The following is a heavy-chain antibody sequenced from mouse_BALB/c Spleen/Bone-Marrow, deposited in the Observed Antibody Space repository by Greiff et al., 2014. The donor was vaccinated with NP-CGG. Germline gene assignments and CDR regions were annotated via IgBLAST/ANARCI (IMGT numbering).Heavy chain of an antibody. J-gene: IGHJ4*01. CDR3: TRDGKGNYDYAMDY. Sequence: VQLKESEGGLVKPGGALKLSCAASGFTFSSYTMSWGRQTPEKRLGRGATISSGGSYTYYPDSVKGRFTISRDNAKNTLYLQMSSLKSEDTAMYYCTRDGKGNYDYAMDYWGQGTSVTVSS. D-gene: IGHD2-1*01. CDR1: GFTFSSYT. CDR2: ISSGGSYT. V-gene: IGHV5-6-4*01.